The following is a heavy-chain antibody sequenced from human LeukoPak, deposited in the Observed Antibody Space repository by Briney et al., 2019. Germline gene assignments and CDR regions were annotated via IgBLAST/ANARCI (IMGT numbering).Heavy chain of an antibody. Sequence: ASVKVSCKASGYSFNDYAMQWVRQAPGQRLEWMGWINCGNGKTKYSEKFQGRVTTTRDQSATTAYMDLNSLRSEDTAVYYCARSIWYNRQYYFDSWGQGTLVTVSS. CDR1: GYSFNDYA. D-gene: IGHD6-13*01. CDR3: ARSIWYNRQYYFDS. CDR2: INCGNGKT. J-gene: IGHJ4*02. V-gene: IGHV1-3*01.